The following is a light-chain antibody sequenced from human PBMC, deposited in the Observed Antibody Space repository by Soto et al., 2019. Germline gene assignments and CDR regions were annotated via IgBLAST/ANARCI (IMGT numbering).Light chain of an antibody. Sequence: EIVLTQSPGTLSLSPGERATLSCRASQSVSSSYLAWYQQKPGQAPRLLIYDASSRATGIPDRFSGSGSGTDCTLTISRLEPEDFAVYFCQQYGSSPYTFGQGTKLEI. CDR2: DAS. V-gene: IGKV3-20*01. J-gene: IGKJ2*01. CDR1: QSVSSSY. CDR3: QQYGSSPYT.